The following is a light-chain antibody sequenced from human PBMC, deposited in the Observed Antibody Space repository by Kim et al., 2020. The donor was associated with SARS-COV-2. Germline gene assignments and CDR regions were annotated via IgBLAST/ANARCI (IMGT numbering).Light chain of an antibody. J-gene: IGKJ1*01. Sequence: IQLTQSPSSLSASVGDRVIITCRASQGISSHLVWYQQKPGKAPNLLIYATSTLQSGVPSRLSGSGSGTDFTLTISSLQPEDFATYYCQQLNNYPRTFGQGTQVDIK. CDR1: QGISSH. CDR3: QQLNNYPRT. CDR2: ATS. V-gene: IGKV1-9*01.